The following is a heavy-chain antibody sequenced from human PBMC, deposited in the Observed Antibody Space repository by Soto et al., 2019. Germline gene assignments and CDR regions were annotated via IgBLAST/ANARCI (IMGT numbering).Heavy chain of an antibody. V-gene: IGHV3-73*01. D-gene: IGHD3-9*01. J-gene: IGHJ5*02. Sequence: EVQLVESGGGLVQPGGSLKLSCAASGFTFSGSAMHWVRQASGKGLEWVGRIRSKANSYATAYAASVKGRFTISRDDSKSTAYLQMNSLKSEDTAVYYCTRSYDILTGYLLGWFDPWGQGTLVTVSS. CDR2: IRSKANSYAT. CDR3: TRSYDILTGYLLGWFDP. CDR1: GFTFSGSA.